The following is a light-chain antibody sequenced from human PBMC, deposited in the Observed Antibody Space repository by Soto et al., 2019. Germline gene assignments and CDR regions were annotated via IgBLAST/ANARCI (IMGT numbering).Light chain of an antibody. J-gene: IGLJ2*01. V-gene: IGLV2-23*02. CDR1: SNDVGSHIL. CDR3: CSFAGSSTYVV. Sequence: QSALTQPASVSGSPGQSMTISCTGTSNDVGSHILVSWYQHHPGKAPKLIIYEVNKRPSGVSYRFSGSKSGNTASLTISGLQAEDEGDYYCCSFAGSSTYVVFGGGTKLTVL. CDR2: EVN.